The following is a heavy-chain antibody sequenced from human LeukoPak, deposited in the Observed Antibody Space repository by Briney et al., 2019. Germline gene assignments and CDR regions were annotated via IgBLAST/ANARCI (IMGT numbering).Heavy chain of an antibody. V-gene: IGHV1-2*02. J-gene: IGHJ4*02. D-gene: IGHD6-6*01. CDR3: ARGLGHSSSSD. CDR1: GYTFTGYY. Sequence: ASVKVSCKASGYTFTGYYIHWVRQAPGQGLEWMGWINPNTGGTNYAQKFQGRVTMTRDTSISTAYMELSRLSSDDTAVYYCARGLGHSSSSDWGQGTLVTVSS. CDR2: INPNTGGT.